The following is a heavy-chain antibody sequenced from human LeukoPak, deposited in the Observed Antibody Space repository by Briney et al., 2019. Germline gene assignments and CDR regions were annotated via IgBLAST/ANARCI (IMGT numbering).Heavy chain of an antibody. CDR3: ARVACSSTSCYVYYYYYMDV. V-gene: IGHV3-11*01. CDR1: GFTFSDYY. D-gene: IGHD2-2*01. Sequence: PGGSLRLSCAASGFTFSDYYMSWIRQAPGKGLEWVSYISSSGSTIYYADSVKGRFTISRDNAKNSLYLQMNSLRAEDTAVYYCARVACSSTSCYVYYYYYMDVWGKGTTVTVSS. J-gene: IGHJ6*03. CDR2: ISSSGSTI.